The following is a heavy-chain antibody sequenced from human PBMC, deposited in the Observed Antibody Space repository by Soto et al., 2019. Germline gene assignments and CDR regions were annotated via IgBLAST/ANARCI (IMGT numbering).Heavy chain of an antibody. D-gene: IGHD3-22*01. V-gene: IGHV1-69*13. CDR1: GGTFSSYA. Sequence: SVKVSCKASGGTFSSYAISWVRRAPGQGLEWMGGIIPIFGTANYAQKFQGRVTITAGESTSTAYMELSSLRSEDTAVYYCARGGETEYYYDSSGYYDWFDPWGQGTLVTVSS. CDR2: IIPIFGTA. CDR3: ARGGETEYYYDSSGYYDWFDP. J-gene: IGHJ5*02.